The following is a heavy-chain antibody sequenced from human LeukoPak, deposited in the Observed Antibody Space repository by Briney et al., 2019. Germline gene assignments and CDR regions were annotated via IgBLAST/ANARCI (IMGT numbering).Heavy chain of an antibody. CDR3: ARVTIFGVVVSDY. J-gene: IGHJ4*02. D-gene: IGHD3-3*01. V-gene: IGHV1-18*01. Sequence: ASVKVSCKPSGYTFANSGVSWVRQAPGQGLEWLGWISTYNGNTNYAQKVQGRVTMTTDTSTNTAYMELRSLRSDDTAVYYCARVTIFGVVVSDYWGQGTLITVSS. CDR1: GYTFANSG. CDR2: ISTYNGNT.